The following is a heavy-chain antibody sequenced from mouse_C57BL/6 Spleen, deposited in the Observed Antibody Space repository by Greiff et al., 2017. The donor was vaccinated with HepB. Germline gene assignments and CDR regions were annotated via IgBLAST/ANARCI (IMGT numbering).Heavy chain of an antibody. J-gene: IGHJ2*01. CDR3: ARDEGAYGYFDY. Sequence: EVKLVESEGGLVQPGSSMKLSCTASGFTFSDYYMAWVRQVPEKGLEWVANINYDGSSTYYLDSLKSRFIISRDNAKNILYLQMSSLKSEDTATYYCARDEGAYGYFDYWGQGTTLTVSS. CDR1: GFTFSDYY. V-gene: IGHV5-16*01. CDR2: INYDGSST. D-gene: IGHD6-5*01.